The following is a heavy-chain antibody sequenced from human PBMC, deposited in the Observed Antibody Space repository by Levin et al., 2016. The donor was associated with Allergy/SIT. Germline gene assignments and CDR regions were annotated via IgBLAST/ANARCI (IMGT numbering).Heavy chain of an antibody. CDR2: IYYSGST. V-gene: IGHV4-39*07. CDR3: ARINSGSHYGMDV. CDR1: GGSISSSSYY. J-gene: IGHJ6*02. D-gene: IGHD1-26*01. Sequence: SETLSLTCTVSGGSISSSSYYWGWIRQPPGKGLEWIGSIYYSGSTYYNPSLKSRVTISVDTSKNQFSLKLSSVTAADTAVYYCARINSGSHYGMDVWGQGTTVTVSS.